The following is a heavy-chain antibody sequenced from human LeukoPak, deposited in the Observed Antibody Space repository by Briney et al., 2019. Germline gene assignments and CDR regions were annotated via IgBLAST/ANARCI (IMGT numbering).Heavy chain of an antibody. CDR2: FDPEDGET. V-gene: IGHV1-24*01. CDR1: GSTLTELS. D-gene: IGHD3-10*01. Sequence: ASVKVSCKVSGSTLTELSMHWVRQAPGKGLEWMGGFDPEDGETIYAQKFQGRVTMTEDTSTDTAYMELSSLRSEDTAVYYCATLSELLWFGELSSYFDYWGQGTLVTVSS. J-gene: IGHJ4*02. CDR3: ATLSELLWFGELSSYFDY.